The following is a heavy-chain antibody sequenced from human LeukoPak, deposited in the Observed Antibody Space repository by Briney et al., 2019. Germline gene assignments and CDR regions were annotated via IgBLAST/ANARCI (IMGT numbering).Heavy chain of an antibody. V-gene: IGHV1-8*01. J-gene: IGHJ4*02. CDR2: MNPNSGNT. CDR3: ARGRIDFGVVIYY. D-gene: IGHD3-3*01. Sequence: ASVKVSCKASGYTFTSYDINWVRQATGQGHEWMGWMNPNSGNTGYTQKFQGRVTMTRNTSISTAYMELSSLRSEDTAVYYCARGRIDFGVVIYYWGQGTLVTVSS. CDR1: GYTFTSYD.